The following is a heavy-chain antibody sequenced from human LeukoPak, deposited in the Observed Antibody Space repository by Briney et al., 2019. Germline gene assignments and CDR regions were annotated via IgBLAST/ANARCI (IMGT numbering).Heavy chain of an antibody. V-gene: IGHV1-69*13. Sequence: SVKDSCKASGGTFSSYAISWVRQAPGQGLEWMGGIIPIFGTANYAQKFQGRVTITADESTSTAYMELSSLRSEDTAVYYCARVEYSSSWNWFDPWGQGTLVTVSS. CDR1: GGTFSSYA. CDR3: ARVEYSSSWNWFDP. J-gene: IGHJ5*02. D-gene: IGHD6-13*01. CDR2: IIPIFGTA.